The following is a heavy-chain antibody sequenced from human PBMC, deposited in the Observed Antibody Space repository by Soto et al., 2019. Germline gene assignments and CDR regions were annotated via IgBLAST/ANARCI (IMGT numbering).Heavy chain of an antibody. J-gene: IGHJ6*03. Sequence: SVKVSCKASGGTFSSYAISWVRQAPGQGLEWMGGIIPIFGTANYAQKFQGRVTITADESTSTAYMELSSLRSEDTAVYYCARRYCTNGVCYTNYYYYIAVWGKGTRVT. CDR1: GGTFSSYA. D-gene: IGHD2-8*01. CDR3: ARRYCTNGVCYTNYYYYIAV. CDR2: IIPIFGTA. V-gene: IGHV1-69*13.